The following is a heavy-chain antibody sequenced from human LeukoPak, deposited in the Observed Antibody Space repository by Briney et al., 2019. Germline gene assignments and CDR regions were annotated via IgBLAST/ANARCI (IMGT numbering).Heavy chain of an antibody. Sequence: GSLRLSCAASGFTFSDYYMNWIRQAPGKGLEWIASMRSSGSTIYYADSVKGRFTISRDNAKNSLYLQMNSLRAEDTAVYYCAELGITMIGGVWGKGTTVTISS. CDR2: MRSSGSTI. D-gene: IGHD3-10*02. J-gene: IGHJ6*04. CDR1: GFTFSDYY. CDR3: AELGITMIGGV. V-gene: IGHV3-11*04.